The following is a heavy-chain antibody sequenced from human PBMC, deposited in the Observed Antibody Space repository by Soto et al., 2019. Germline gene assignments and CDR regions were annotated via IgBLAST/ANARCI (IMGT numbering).Heavy chain of an antibody. CDR2: INSDGNST. CDR3: ARGSNHFDY. Sequence: GGSLRLSCAASGFTFSSYNMDWVRQAPGKGPVWVSRINSDGNSTSYADSVKGRFTISRDNAKNTLYLQMNSLRAEDTAVYYCARGSNHFDYWGQGTLVTVSS. CDR1: GFTFSSYN. D-gene: IGHD4-4*01. J-gene: IGHJ4*02. V-gene: IGHV3-74*01.